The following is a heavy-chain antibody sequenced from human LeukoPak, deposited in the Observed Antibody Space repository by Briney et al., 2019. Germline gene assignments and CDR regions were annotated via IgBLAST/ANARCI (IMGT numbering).Heavy chain of an antibody. CDR3: ARGQVPAARGYNWFDP. Sequence: GSLRLSCADSPFTFSHFNMNWIRQPPGKGLEWVGEINARGDTNFNPSLKSRVTISVDTSKSQFSLTLTSMIAADTAVYYCARGQVPAARGYNWFDPWGQGTLVTVSS. D-gene: IGHD2-2*01. CDR2: INARGDT. V-gene: IGHV4-34*01. J-gene: IGHJ5*02. CDR1: PFTFSHFN.